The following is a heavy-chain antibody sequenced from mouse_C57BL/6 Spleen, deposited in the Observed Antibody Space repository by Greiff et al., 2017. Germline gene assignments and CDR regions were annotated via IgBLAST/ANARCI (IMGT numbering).Heavy chain of an antibody. J-gene: IGHJ4*01. V-gene: IGHV2-6-1*01. CDR1: GFSLTSYG. CDR3: ARHCNWDVEAMDY. CDR2: IWSDGST. D-gene: IGHD4-1*01. Sequence: QVQLKESGPGLVAPSQSLSITCTVSGFSLTSYGVHWVRQPPGKGLEWLVVIWSDGSTTYNSALKSRLSISKDNSKSQVFLKMNSLQTDDTAMYYCARHCNWDVEAMDYWGQGTSVTVSS.